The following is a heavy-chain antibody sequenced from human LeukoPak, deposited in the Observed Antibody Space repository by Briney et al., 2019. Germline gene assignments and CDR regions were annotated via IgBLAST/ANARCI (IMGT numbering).Heavy chain of an antibody. D-gene: IGHD4-17*01. CDR2: ISAYNDNT. Sequence: GASVKVSYKASGYTFTSSGISWLRQAPGQGLEWMGWISAYNDNTNYAQKFQGRVTITTDTSTSTAYMDLRSLRSDDTAVYYCARGATVTTPNYFDYWGQGTLVTVSS. V-gene: IGHV1-18*01. CDR3: ARGATVTTPNYFDY. CDR1: GYTFTSSG. J-gene: IGHJ4*02.